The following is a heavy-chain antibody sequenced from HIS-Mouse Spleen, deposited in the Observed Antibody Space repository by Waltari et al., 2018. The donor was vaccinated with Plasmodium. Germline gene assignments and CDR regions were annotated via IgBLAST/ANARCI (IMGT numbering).Heavy chain of an antibody. J-gene: IGHJ4*02. Sequence: QITLKESGPTLVKPTQTLTLTCTFSGFSLSTSGVGVGWIRQPPGKALEWLALIYWDDGKRYSPSLKSRLTITKDTSKNQVVLTMTNMDPVDTATYYCAHRPDCSSTSCYGGFDYWGQGTLVTVSS. CDR2: IYWDDGK. D-gene: IGHD2-2*01. CDR1: GFSLSTSGVG. CDR3: AHRPDCSSTSCYGGFDY. V-gene: IGHV2-5*02.